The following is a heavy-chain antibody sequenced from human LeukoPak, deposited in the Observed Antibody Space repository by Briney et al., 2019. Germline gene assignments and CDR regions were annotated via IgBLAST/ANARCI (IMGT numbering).Heavy chain of an antibody. D-gene: IGHD6-13*01. Sequence: PGRSLRLSCAASGFTFSSYAMHWVRQAPGKGLEWVAVISYDGSNKYYADSVKGRFTMSRDNSKNTLYLQMNSLRAEDTAVYYCASRIAAAALYYYYGMDVSGQGTTVTVSS. CDR3: ASRIAAAALYYYYGMDV. CDR2: ISYDGSNK. V-gene: IGHV3-30-3*01. CDR1: GFTFSSYA. J-gene: IGHJ6*02.